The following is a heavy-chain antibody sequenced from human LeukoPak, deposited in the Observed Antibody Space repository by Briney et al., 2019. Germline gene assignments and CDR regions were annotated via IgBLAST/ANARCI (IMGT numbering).Heavy chain of an antibody. J-gene: IGHJ4*02. CDR2: ISYDGSNK. Sequence: PGGSLRLSCAASGFTFSSYAMHCVRQAPGKGLEWVAVISYDGSNKYYADSVKGRFTISRDNSKNTLYLQMNSLRAEDTAVYYCAREPIAGSYDYWGQGTLVTVSS. CDR1: GFTFSSYA. CDR3: AREPIAGSYDY. V-gene: IGHV3-30-3*01. D-gene: IGHD3-10*01.